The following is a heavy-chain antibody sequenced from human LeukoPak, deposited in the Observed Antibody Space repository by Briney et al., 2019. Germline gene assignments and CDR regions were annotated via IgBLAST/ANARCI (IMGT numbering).Heavy chain of an antibody. CDR2: IWYDGSNK. V-gene: IGHV3-33*01. CDR1: GFTFSSYG. J-gene: IGHJ3*02. CDR3: ARDTSFPDAFDI. D-gene: IGHD2-2*01. Sequence: SGGSLRLSCAASGFTFSSYGMHWVRQAPGKGLEWVAVIWYDGSNKYYADSVKGRFTISRDNSKNTLYLQMNSLRAEDTAVYYCARDTSFPDAFDIWGQGTMVTVSS.